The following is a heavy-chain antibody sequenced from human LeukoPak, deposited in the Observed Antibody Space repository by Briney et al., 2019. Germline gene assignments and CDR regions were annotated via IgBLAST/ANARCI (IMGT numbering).Heavy chain of an antibody. CDR3: AGKRLADVGDDTSFGGTPFDS. D-gene: IGHD3-16*01. CDR1: GFTFETYH. Sequence: GRSLGLSCVASGFTFETYHMNWVRQTPGKGLEWLSGITSGASVIYYADSVKGRFTISRDDAINSVFLQMSGLTVDDTAVYYCAGKRLADVGDDTSFGGTPFDSWGQGTLVIVSS. V-gene: IGHV3-48*03. CDR2: ITSGASVI. J-gene: IGHJ4*02.